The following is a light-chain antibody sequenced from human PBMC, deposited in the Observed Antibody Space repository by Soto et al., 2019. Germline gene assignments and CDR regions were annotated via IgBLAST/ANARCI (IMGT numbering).Light chain of an antibody. CDR2: LAS. V-gene: IGKV2-28*01. Sequence: DIVMTQSPLSLPVMPGEPASISCRSSQSLLHSNGYKFLDWYLQRPGQSPQLLIYLASNRSSGVPDRFSGSGSGTEFTLTISSLQPDDFATYYCQQYNSYSLYTFGQGTRLEIK. CDR1: QSLLHSNGYKF. CDR3: QQYNSYSLYT. J-gene: IGKJ5*01.